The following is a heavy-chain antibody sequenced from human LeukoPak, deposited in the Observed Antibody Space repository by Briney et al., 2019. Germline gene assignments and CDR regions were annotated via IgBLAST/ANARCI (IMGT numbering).Heavy chain of an antibody. J-gene: IGHJ4*02. Sequence: ASVTVSCTASGYTFTIYGISWVRQAPGQGLEWMGWISAYNGNTNYAQKLQGRVTMTTDTSTSTAYMELRSLRSDDTAVYYCARGLGDSSGWFLGYWGQGTLVTVSS. V-gene: IGHV1-18*01. CDR3: ARGLGDSSGWFLGY. CDR2: ISAYNGNT. CDR1: GYTFTIYG. D-gene: IGHD6-19*01.